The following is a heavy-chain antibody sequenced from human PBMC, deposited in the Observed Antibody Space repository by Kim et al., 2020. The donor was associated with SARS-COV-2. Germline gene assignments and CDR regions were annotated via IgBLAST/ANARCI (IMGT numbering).Heavy chain of an antibody. CDR2: IYHSGST. J-gene: IGHJ3*02. Sequence: SETLSLTCAVSGGSISSSNWWSWVRQPPGKGLEWIGEIYHSGSTNYNPSLKSRVTISVDKSKNQFSLKLSSVTAADTAVYYCARVPTLPVVVTRFAFDIWGQGTMVTVSS. V-gene: IGHV4-4*02. CDR3: ARVPTLPVVVTRFAFDI. CDR1: GGSISSSNW. D-gene: IGHD2-21*02.